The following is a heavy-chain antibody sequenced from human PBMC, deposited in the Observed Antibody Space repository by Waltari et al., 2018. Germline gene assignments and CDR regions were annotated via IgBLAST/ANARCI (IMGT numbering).Heavy chain of an antibody. Sequence: EVQLVESGGGLVKPGGSLTLSCAASGFTFSSYRMNWVRQAPGKGLGWVSSISSSSSYIYYADSVKGRFTISRDNAKNSLYLQMNSLRAEDTAVYYCATPTEEGMDVWGQGTTVTVSS. V-gene: IGHV3-21*01. CDR3: ATPTEEGMDV. J-gene: IGHJ6*02. CDR2: ISSSSSYI. CDR1: GFTFSSYR.